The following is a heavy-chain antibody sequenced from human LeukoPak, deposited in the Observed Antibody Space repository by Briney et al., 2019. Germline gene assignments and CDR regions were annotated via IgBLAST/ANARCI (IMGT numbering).Heavy chain of an antibody. CDR2: INHSGST. J-gene: IGHJ6*02. CDR1: GGSFSGYH. V-gene: IGHV4-34*01. CDR3: ARGIHTYYYYGMDV. Sequence: SETLSLTCAVYGGSFSGYHWSWIRQPPGKGLEWIGEINHSGSTNYNPSLKSRVTISVDTSKNQFSLKLSSVTAADTAVYYCARGIHTYYYYGMDVWGQGTTVTVSS.